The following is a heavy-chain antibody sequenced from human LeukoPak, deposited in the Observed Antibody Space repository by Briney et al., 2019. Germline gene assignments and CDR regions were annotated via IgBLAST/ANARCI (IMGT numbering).Heavy chain of an antibody. D-gene: IGHD4-17*01. Sequence: ASVKVSCKASGYTFSSCAMNRVRQAPGQGLEWMGWTNTNTGNPTYAQGFTGRFVFSLDTSVSTAYLQISSLQAEDTAVYYCARSNNDGDYLGVGFDYWGQGTLVTVSS. CDR1: GYTFSSCA. CDR3: ARSNNDGDYLGVGFDY. J-gene: IGHJ4*02. V-gene: IGHV7-4-1*02. CDR2: TNTNTGNP.